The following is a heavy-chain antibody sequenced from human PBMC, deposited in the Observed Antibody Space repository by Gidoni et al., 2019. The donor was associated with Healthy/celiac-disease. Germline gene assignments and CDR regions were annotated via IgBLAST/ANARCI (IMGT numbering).Heavy chain of an antibody. D-gene: IGHD4-17*01. CDR1: GFTFSSYE. CDR2: ISSSGSTI. V-gene: IGHV3-48*03. Sequence: EVQLVESGGGLVQPGGSLRLSCAASGFTFSSYEMNWVRQAPEKGLEWVSYISSSGSTIYYADSVKGRFTLSRDNAKNSLYLQMNSLRAEDTAIYYCARSENGDPFDYWGQGTLVTVSS. J-gene: IGHJ4*02. CDR3: ARSENGDPFDY.